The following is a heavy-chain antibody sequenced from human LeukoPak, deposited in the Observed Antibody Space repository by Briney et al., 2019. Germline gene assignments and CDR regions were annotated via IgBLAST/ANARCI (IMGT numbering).Heavy chain of an antibody. D-gene: IGHD2-15*01. CDR3: ARDMCTGGRCYSSFTGAFDI. J-gene: IGHJ3*02. V-gene: IGHV4-39*07. CDR1: GGSISSSSYY. Sequence: SETLSLTCTVSGGSISSSSYYWGWIRQPPGKGLERIGSIYYSGSTYYNPSLKSRVTISADTSKIQFSLKLSSVTAADTAVYYCARDMCTGGRCYSSFTGAFDIWGQGTMVTVSS. CDR2: IYYSGST.